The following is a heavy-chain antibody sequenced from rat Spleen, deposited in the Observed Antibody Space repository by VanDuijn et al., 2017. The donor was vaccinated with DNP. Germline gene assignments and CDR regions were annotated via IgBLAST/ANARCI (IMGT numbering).Heavy chain of an antibody. J-gene: IGHJ3*01. CDR1: GFTFNNYW. CDR2: ITRSGGDT. D-gene: IGHD1-2*01. V-gene: IGHV5-31*01. Sequence: EVQLVGSGGGLVQPGRSLKLSCVAFGFTFNNYWMTWIRQVPGKGLEWVASITRSGGDTYYPDSVKGRFTISRDNAKNTLYLQMNSLRSEDTATYYCTTDRVAAISPFAYWGQGTLVTVSS. CDR3: TTDRVAAISPFAY.